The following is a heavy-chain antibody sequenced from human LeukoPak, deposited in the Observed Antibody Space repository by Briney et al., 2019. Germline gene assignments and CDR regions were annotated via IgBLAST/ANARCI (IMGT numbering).Heavy chain of an antibody. CDR3: ARDGPHDCSSTSCYSVYYYGMDV. V-gene: IGHV1-2*06. Sequence: ASVKVSCKASGYTFTGYYMHWVRQAPGQGLEWMGRINPNSGGTNYAQKFQGRVTMTRDTSTSTAYMELRSLRSDDTAVYYCARDGPHDCSSTSCYSVYYYGMDVWGQGTTVTVSS. J-gene: IGHJ6*02. CDR1: GYTFTGYY. D-gene: IGHD2-2*02. CDR2: INPNSGGT.